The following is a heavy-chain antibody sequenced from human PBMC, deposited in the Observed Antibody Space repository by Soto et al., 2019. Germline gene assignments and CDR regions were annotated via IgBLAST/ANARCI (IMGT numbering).Heavy chain of an antibody. Sequence: QVQLVQSGAEVKKPGASVKVSCKASGYTFTSYDINWVRQATGQGLEWMGWMNPNRGNTGYAQKFQGRVTMTRNTSISTAYMELSSLRSEDTAVYYCVRAELRYGSGSYPFDNWGQGTLVTVSP. CDR3: VRAELRYGSGSYPFDN. J-gene: IGHJ4*02. D-gene: IGHD3-10*01. CDR1: GYTFTSYD. CDR2: MNPNRGNT. V-gene: IGHV1-8*01.